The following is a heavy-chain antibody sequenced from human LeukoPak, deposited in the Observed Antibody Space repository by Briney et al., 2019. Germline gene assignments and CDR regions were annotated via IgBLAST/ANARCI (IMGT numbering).Heavy chain of an antibody. Sequence: GGSLRLSCAASGFTFSSYAMHWVRQAPGEGLEWVAVISYDGSNKYYADSVKGRFTVSRDNSKNTLYLQMNSLRAEDTAVYYCASLTTVTTTPHYWGQGTLVTVSS. V-gene: IGHV3-30-3*01. J-gene: IGHJ4*02. CDR2: ISYDGSNK. D-gene: IGHD4-17*01. CDR3: ASLTTVTTTPHY. CDR1: GFTFSSYA.